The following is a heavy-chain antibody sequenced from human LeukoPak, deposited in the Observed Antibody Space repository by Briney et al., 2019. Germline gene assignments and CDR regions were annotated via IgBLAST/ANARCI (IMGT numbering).Heavy chain of an antibody. CDR2: INHSGST. D-gene: IGHD2-2*01. CDR3: ARVDIVVVPAAMHDNYYYYMDV. V-gene: IGHV4-34*01. J-gene: IGHJ6*03. Sequence: SETLSLTCAVYGGSLSGYYWSWIRQPPGKGLEWVGEINHSGSTNYNPSLKSRVTISVDTSKNQFSLKLSSVTAADTAVYYCARVDIVVVPAAMHDNYYYYMDVWGKGTTVTISS. CDR1: GGSLSGYY.